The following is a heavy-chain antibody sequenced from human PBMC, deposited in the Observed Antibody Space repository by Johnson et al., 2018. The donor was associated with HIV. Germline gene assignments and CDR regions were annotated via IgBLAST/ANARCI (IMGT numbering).Heavy chain of an antibody. CDR2: ISYDGSNK. CDR3: ASVLLWFRGQRDYDAVDI. Sequence: QVKLVESGGGLAKPAWSPRLSCAASQFTFSSYNMHWVRKAPAKGLEWVAVISYDGSNKYYSDSVKGRFTISSDNSKNSLYLQMNSLKAEDTAVYYCASVLLWFRGQRDYDAVDIWGQGTMVTVSS. CDR1: QFTFSSYN. J-gene: IGHJ3*02. D-gene: IGHD3-10*01. V-gene: IGHV3-30*03.